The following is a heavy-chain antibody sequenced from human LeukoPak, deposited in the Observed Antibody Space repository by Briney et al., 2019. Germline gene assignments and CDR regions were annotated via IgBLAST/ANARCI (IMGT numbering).Heavy chain of an antibody. V-gene: IGHV3-21*01. CDR1: GFTFSSYS. CDR2: ISSSSSYI. Sequence: PGGSLRLSCAASGFTFSSYSMNWVRQAPGKGLEWVSSISSSSSYIYYADSVKGRFTISRDNAKNSLYLQMNSLRAEDTAVYYCARARGQEDAFDIWGQGTMVTVSS. J-gene: IGHJ3*02. D-gene: IGHD3-10*01. CDR3: ARARGQEDAFDI.